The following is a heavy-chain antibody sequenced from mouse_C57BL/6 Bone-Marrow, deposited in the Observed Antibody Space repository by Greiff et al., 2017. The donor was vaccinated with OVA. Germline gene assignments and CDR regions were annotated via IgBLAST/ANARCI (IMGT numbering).Heavy chain of an antibody. J-gene: IGHJ3*01. CDR2: ISDGGSYH. V-gene: IGHV5-4*01. Sequence: EVQVVESGGGLVKPGGSLKLSCAASGFTFSSYAMSWVRQTPEKRLEWVANISDGGSYHYYPDNVKGRFTISRDNAKNNLYLQMSHLKSEDTAMYYCARVSTMITTWFAYWGQGTLVTVSA. CDR1: GFTFSSYA. CDR3: ARVSTMITTWFAY. D-gene: IGHD2-4*01.